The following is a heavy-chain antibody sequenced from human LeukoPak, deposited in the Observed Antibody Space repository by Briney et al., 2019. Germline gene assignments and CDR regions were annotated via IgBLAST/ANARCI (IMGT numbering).Heavy chain of an antibody. J-gene: IGHJ5*02. D-gene: IGHD2-8*01. CDR3: TSTPTPVLMVSP. V-gene: IGHV3-73*01. Sequence: GALRLSCAASGFTFSGSAMHWVRQASGKGLEWVGRIRSKANSYATAYAASVKGRFTISRDGSKNTAYLQMNSLKTEDTAVYYCTSTPTPVLMVSPWGQGTLVTVSS. CDR2: IRSKANSYAT. CDR1: GFTFSGSA.